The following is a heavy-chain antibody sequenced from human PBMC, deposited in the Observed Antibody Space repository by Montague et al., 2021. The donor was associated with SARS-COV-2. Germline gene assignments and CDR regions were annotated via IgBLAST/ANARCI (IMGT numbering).Heavy chain of an antibody. Sequence: SETLSLTCTVSGGSVSSSPYYWGWIRQPPGRGLEWVGSISYSGRTYFSPPLKSRLTISVDSSENQFSLRLSSVTAADTAVYYCASSYYYGSGTYVHNYYMDVWGKGTTVTVSS. CDR1: GGSVSSSPYY. CDR2: ISYSGRT. V-gene: IGHV4-39*01. J-gene: IGHJ6*03. D-gene: IGHD3-10*01. CDR3: ASSYYYGSGTYVHNYYMDV.